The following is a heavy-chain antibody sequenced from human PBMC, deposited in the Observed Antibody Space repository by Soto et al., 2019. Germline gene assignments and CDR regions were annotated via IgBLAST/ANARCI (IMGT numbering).Heavy chain of an antibody. V-gene: IGHV3-23*01. Sequence: PGGSLRLSCAASGFTFSSYAMSWVRQAPGKGLEWVSAISGSGGSTYYADSVKGRFTISRDNSKNTLYLQMNSLRAEDTAVYYCAKDLSAGVPAASTAFDYWGQGTLVTVSS. D-gene: IGHD2-2*01. CDR1: GFTFSSYA. J-gene: IGHJ4*02. CDR2: ISGSGGST. CDR3: AKDLSAGVPAASTAFDY.